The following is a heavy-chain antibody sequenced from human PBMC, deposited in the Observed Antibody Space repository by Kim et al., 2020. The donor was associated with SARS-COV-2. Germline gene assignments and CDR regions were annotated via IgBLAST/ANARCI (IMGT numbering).Heavy chain of an antibody. CDR2: IIPIFGTA. J-gene: IGHJ4*02. CDR3: ARKTIYYDSSGYYFDY. V-gene: IGHV1-69*13. Sequence: SVKVSCKASGGTFSSYAISWVRQAPGQGLEWMGGIIPIFGTANYAQKFQGRVTITADESTSTAYMELSSLRSEDTAVYYCARKTIYYDSSGYYFDYWVQGTLVTVSS. CDR1: GGTFSSYA. D-gene: IGHD3-22*01.